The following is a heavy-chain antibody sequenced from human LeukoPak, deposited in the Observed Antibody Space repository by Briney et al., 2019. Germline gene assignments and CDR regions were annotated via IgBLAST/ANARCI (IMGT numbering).Heavy chain of an antibody. V-gene: IGHV3-23*01. CDR3: AKGHVATGSLYYFDF. CDR1: GFTFVNYA. Sequence: GGSLRLSCAASGFTFVNYAMTRVRQAPGKGLQCVSTIINTGGDTYYADSVKGRFTISRDNSKNTLYLQMSSLRVEDTAIYYCAKGHVATGSLYYFDFWGQGTLVTVSS. J-gene: IGHJ4*02. CDR2: IINTGGDT. D-gene: IGHD2-15*01.